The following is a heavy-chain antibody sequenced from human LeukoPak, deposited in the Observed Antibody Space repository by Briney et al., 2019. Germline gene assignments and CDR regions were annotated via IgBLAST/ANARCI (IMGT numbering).Heavy chain of an antibody. CDR3: AVTTRYYDSSGYLTYFDY. CDR2: ISSSSYI. Sequence: GGSLRLSCAASGFTFSSYSMNWVRQAPGKGLEWVSSISSSSYIYYADSVKGRFTISRDNAKNSLYLQMNSLRAEGTAVYYCAVTTRYYDSSGYLTYFDYWGQGTLVTVSS. CDR1: GFTFSSYS. V-gene: IGHV3-21*01. J-gene: IGHJ4*02. D-gene: IGHD3-22*01.